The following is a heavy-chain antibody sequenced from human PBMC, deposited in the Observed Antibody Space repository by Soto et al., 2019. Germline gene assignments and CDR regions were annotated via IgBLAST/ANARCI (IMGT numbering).Heavy chain of an antibody. CDR1: GGSISSDY. CDR2: ISYSGITNSYSGIT. Sequence: KTSETLSLTCTVSGGSISSDYWTWIRQPPGKGLEWIGYISYSGITNSYSGITNYNPSLKSRVTISGDTSKNQFSLKVGSVTAADTAVYYCASSSLYGMDVWGQGTTVTVSS. CDR3: ASSSLYGMDV. V-gene: IGHV4-59*08. J-gene: IGHJ6*02.